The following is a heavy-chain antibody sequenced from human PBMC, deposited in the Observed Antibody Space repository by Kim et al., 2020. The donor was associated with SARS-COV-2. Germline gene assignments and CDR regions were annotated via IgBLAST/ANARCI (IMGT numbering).Heavy chain of an antibody. J-gene: IGHJ5*02. V-gene: IGHV1-24*01. CDR2: FDPEDGET. D-gene: IGHD6-13*01. CDR3: ATSAAAGRLYWFDP. CDR1: GYTLTELS. Sequence: ASVKDSCKVSGYTLTELSMHWVRQAPGKGLEWMGGFDPEDGETIYAQKFQGRVTMTEDTSTDTAYMELSSLRSEDTAVYYCATSAAAGRLYWFDPWGQGTLVTVSS.